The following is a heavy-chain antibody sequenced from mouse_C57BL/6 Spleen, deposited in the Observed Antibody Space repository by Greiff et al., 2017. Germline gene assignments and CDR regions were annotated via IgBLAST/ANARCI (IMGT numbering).Heavy chain of an antibody. CDR2: ISYSGST. Sequence: DVQLQESGPGMVKPSQSLSLTCTVTGYSITSGYDWHWIRHFPGNKLEWMGYISYSGSTNYNPSLKSRISITHDTSKNHFFLKLNSVTTEDTATYYCARGGLYGNYEGFAYWGQGTLVTVSA. J-gene: IGHJ3*01. CDR3: ARGGLYGNYEGFAY. CDR1: GYSITSGYD. D-gene: IGHD2-1*01. V-gene: IGHV3-1*01.